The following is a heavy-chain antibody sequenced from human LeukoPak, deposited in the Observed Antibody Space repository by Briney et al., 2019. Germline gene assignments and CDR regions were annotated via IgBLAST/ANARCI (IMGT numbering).Heavy chain of an antibody. CDR2: IYYSGST. V-gene: IGHV4-31*03. CDR3: ARGRVGATQFDY. J-gene: IGHJ4*02. D-gene: IGHD1-26*01. CDR1: GGSISSGGYY. Sequence: TSQTLFLTCTVSGGSISSGGYYWSWIRQHPGKGLEWIGYIYYSGSTYYNPSLKSRVTISVDTSKNQFSLKLSSVTAADTAVYYCARGRVGATQFDYWGQGTLVTVSS.